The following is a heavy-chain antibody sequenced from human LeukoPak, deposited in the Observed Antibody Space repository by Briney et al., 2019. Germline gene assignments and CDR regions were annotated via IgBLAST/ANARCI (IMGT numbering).Heavy chain of an antibody. CDR3: ARSLDDYGDYVASLTTPNYYYYGMDV. D-gene: IGHD4-17*01. Sequence: GASVKVSCKASGYTFTSYGISWVRQAPGQGLEWMGWISAYNGNTNYAQKLQGRVTMTTDTSTSTAYMELRSLRSDDTAVYYCARSLDDYGDYVASLTTPNYYYYGMDVWGQGTTVTVSS. V-gene: IGHV1-18*01. J-gene: IGHJ6*02. CDR2: ISAYNGNT. CDR1: GYTFTSYG.